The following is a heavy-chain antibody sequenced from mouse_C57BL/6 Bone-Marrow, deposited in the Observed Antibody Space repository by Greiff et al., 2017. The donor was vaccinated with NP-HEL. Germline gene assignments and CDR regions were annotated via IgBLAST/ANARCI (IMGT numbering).Heavy chain of an antibody. V-gene: IGHV1-82*01. Sequence: QVQLQQSGPELVKPGASVKISCKASGYAFSSSWMNWVKQRPGKGLEWIGRIYPGDGDTNYNGKFKGKATLTADKSSSTAYMQLSSLTSEDSAVYFCARLGSYDYGFAYWGQGTLVTVSA. D-gene: IGHD2-4*01. J-gene: IGHJ3*01. CDR1: GYAFSSSW. CDR3: ARLGSYDYGFAY. CDR2: IYPGDGDT.